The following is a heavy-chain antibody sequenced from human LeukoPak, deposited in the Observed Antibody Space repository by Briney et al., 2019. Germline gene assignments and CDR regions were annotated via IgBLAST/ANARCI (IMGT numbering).Heavy chain of an antibody. Sequence: HRASVKVSCKASGGTFSSYAISWVRQAPGQGLEWMGGIIPIFGTANYAQKFQGRVTITADESTSTAYMELSSLRSEDTAVYYCARAEYSSSSDWFDPWGREPWSPSPQ. V-gene: IGHV1-69*13. D-gene: IGHD6-6*01. CDR1: GGTFSSYA. CDR2: IIPIFGTA. J-gene: IGHJ5*02. CDR3: ARAEYSSSSDWFDP.